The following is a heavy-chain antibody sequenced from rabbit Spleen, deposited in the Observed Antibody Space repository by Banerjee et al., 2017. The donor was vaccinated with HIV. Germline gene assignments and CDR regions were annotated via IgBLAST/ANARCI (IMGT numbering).Heavy chain of an antibody. Sequence: QEQLVESGGGLVQPEGSLTLTCTASGFSFTSYYYMCWVRQAPGKGLEWIACIYTNSVSTWYASWANGRITVSKTSSTTVTLQMTSLTAADTATYFCARGDSTIRFNFWGPGTLVTVS. CDR1: GFSFTSYYY. V-gene: IGHV1S45*01. J-gene: IGHJ4*01. D-gene: IGHD1-1*01. CDR3: ARGDSTIRFNF. CDR2: IYTNSVST.